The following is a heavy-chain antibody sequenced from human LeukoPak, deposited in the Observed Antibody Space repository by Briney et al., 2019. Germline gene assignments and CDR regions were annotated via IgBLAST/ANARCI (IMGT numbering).Heavy chain of an antibody. CDR2: IRYDGSNK. CDR3: AKIYAAGTRYFQH. D-gene: IGHD6-19*01. J-gene: IGHJ1*01. Sequence: GGSLRLSCAASGFTFSSYGMHWVRQAPGKGLEWVAFIRYDGSNKYYADSVKGRFTISRDNSKNTLYLQMNSLRAEDTAVYYCAKIYAAGTRYFQHWGQGTLVTVSS. V-gene: IGHV3-30*02. CDR1: GFTFSSYG.